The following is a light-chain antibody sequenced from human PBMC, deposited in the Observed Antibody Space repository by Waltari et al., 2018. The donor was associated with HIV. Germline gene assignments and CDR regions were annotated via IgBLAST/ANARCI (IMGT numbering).Light chain of an antibody. Sequence: SSELAQDPAVSVALGQTVRITCQGDSVRSNYASWYQQKPGQAPVLVVYGENNRHPGIPDRFSGSMSGNTASLTIAVAQTEDEADYYCNSRDSSGHWFFGVGTKVTVL. V-gene: IGLV3-19*01. CDR2: GEN. J-gene: IGLJ3*02. CDR1: SVRSNY. CDR3: NSRDSSGHWF.